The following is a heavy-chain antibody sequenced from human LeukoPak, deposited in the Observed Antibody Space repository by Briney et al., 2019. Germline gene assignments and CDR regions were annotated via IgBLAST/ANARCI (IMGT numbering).Heavy chain of an antibody. D-gene: IGHD4-17*01. V-gene: IGHV1-69*13. CDR1: GGTFSSYA. J-gene: IGHJ4*02. CDR3: ARDRPTPYGDYRVLGY. CDR2: IIPIFGTA. Sequence: EASVKVSCKASGGTFSSYAISWVRQAPGQGLEWMGGIIPIFGTANYAQKFQGRVTITADESTSTAYMELSSLRSEDTAVYYCARDRPTPYGDYRVLGYWGQGTLVTVSS.